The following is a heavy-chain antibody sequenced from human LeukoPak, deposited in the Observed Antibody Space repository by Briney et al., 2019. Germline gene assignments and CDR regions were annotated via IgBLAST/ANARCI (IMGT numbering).Heavy chain of an antibody. CDR3: ARVLYYDILTGRFGY. V-gene: IGHV3-48*01. J-gene: IGHJ4*02. CDR2: ITRSSTTI. D-gene: IGHD3-9*01. Sequence: PGRSLRLSCAASGFTFSIYSMNWVRQAPGKGLEWVSYITRSSTTIYYADSVKGRFTIPRDNSKNTLYLQMNSLRAEDTAVYYCARVLYYDILTGRFGYWGQGTLVTVSS. CDR1: GFTFSIYS.